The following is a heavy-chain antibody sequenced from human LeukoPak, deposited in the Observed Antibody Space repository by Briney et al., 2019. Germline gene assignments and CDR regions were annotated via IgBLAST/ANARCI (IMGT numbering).Heavy chain of an antibody. Sequence: SETLSLTCTVSGGFISSSSYYWGRIPRPPGKGLEWIGSIYYSGSTCYNPSLKSRVTISVDTSKNQFSLKLSSVTAADTAVYYCARHTMIVEWYWGQGTLVTVSS. CDR2: IYYSGST. J-gene: IGHJ4*02. CDR1: GGFISSSSYY. CDR3: ARHTMIVEWY. V-gene: IGHV4-39*07. D-gene: IGHD3-22*01.